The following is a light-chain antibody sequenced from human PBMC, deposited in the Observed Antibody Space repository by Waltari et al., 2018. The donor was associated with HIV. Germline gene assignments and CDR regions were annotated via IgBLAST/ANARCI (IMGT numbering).Light chain of an antibody. CDR1: SSDVGGYNY. CDR3: SSYTSSSTRVV. J-gene: IGLJ2*01. Sequence: QSALTQPASVSGSPGQSITISCTGTSSDVGGYNYVSWYQQHPGKAPKLRIYEVSNRPPGVSNRFSGSKSGNTASLTISGLQAEDEADYYCSSYTSSSTRVVFGGGTKLTVL. CDR2: EVS. V-gene: IGLV2-14*01.